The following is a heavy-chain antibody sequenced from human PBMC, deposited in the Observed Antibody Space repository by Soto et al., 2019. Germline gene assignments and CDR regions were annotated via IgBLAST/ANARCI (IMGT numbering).Heavy chain of an antibody. D-gene: IGHD3-16*02. Sequence: GGSLRLSCADSGFTFSSYAMSWVRQAPGKGLEWVSAISGSGGSTYYADSVKGRFTISRDNSKNTLYLQMNSLRAEDTAVYYCAKGGWYYDYVWGSYRYFSDAFDIWGQGTMVTVSS. J-gene: IGHJ3*02. CDR3: AKGGWYYDYVWGSYRYFSDAFDI. CDR2: ISGSGGST. V-gene: IGHV3-23*01. CDR1: GFTFSSYA.